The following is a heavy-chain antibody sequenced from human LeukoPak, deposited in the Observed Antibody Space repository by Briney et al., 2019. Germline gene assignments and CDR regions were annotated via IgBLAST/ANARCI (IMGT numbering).Heavy chain of an antibody. CDR2: ISSSGSTI. V-gene: IGHV3-11*01. Sequence: GGSLRLSCAASGFTFSDYYMSWIRQAPGKGLEWVSYISSSGSTIYYADSVKGRFTISRDNAKNSLYLQMNSLRAEDTAVYYCAGQKVTQQLLHYYYYGMDVWGQGTTVTVSS. CDR3: AGQKVTQQLLHYYYYGMDV. CDR1: GFTFSDYY. J-gene: IGHJ6*02. D-gene: IGHD6-13*01.